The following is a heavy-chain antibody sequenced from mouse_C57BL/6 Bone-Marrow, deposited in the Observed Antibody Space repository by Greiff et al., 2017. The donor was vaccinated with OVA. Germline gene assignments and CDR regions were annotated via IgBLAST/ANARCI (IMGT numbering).Heavy chain of an antibody. D-gene: IGHD2-1*01. CDR1: GYAFTNYL. Sequence: VQRVESGAELVRPGTSVKVSCKASGYAFTNYLIEWVKQRPGQGLEWIGVINPGSGGTNYNEKFKGKATLTADKSSSTAYMQLSSLTSEDSAVYFCARSIYYGNLDYWGQGTTLTVAS. CDR2: INPGSGGT. J-gene: IGHJ2*01. V-gene: IGHV1-54*01. CDR3: ARSIYYGNLDY.